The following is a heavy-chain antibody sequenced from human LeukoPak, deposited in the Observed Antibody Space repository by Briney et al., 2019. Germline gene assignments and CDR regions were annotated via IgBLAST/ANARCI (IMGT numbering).Heavy chain of an antibody. V-gene: IGHV3-23*01. Sequence: GGSLRLSCAASGFTFNNYAMRWVRQAPGKGLEWVSGISGSGGSTYYADSVKGRFTISRDNSKNTLYLHMNSLRAEDTAVYYCTKGGGYDWNYYYYYMDVWGKGTTVTVSS. D-gene: IGHD1-20*01. CDR3: TKGGGYDWNYYYYYMDV. CDR2: ISGSGGST. J-gene: IGHJ6*03. CDR1: GFTFNNYA.